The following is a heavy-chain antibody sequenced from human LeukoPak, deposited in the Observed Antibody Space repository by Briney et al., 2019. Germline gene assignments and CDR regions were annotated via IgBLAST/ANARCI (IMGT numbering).Heavy chain of an antibody. D-gene: IGHD6-19*01. CDR3: AKSYSSGWYGPDY. CDR1: GFAFSSYG. V-gene: IGHV3-33*06. CDR2: IWYDGSNK. J-gene: IGHJ4*02. Sequence: GGSLRLSCAASGFAFSSYGMHWVRQAPGKGLEWVAVIWYDGSNKYYADSVKGRFTISRDNSKNTLYLQMNSLRAEDTAVYYCAKSYSSGWYGPDYWGQGTLVTVSS.